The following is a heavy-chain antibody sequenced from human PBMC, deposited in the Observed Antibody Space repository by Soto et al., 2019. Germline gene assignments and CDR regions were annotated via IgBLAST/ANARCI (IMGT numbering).Heavy chain of an antibody. V-gene: IGHV1-69*01. Sequence: QVQLVQSGAEVRKPGSSVRVSCKASGGSFNRHTISWVRQAPGQGLEWMGGIIPIFGTANHAQKFQGRVTIIADESTSTVYMELSSLRSEDTAVYYCARVSQPHPWRAFDIWGQGTMVTVSS. CDR1: GGSFNRHT. D-gene: IGHD6-13*01. CDR2: IIPIFGTA. J-gene: IGHJ3*02. CDR3: ARVSQPHPWRAFDI.